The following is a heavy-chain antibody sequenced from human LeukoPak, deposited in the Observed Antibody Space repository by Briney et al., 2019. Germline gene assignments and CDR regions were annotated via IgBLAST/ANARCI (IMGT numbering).Heavy chain of an antibody. CDR2: INHSGST. CDR3: ARISGSYGADY. CDR1: GGSFSGCY. Sequence: PSETLSLTCAVYGGSFSGCYWSWIRQPPGKGLEWIGEINHSGSTNYNPSLKSRVTISVDTSKNQFSLKLSSVTAADTAVYYCARISGSYGADYWGQGTLVTVSS. D-gene: IGHD1-26*01. J-gene: IGHJ4*02. V-gene: IGHV4-34*01.